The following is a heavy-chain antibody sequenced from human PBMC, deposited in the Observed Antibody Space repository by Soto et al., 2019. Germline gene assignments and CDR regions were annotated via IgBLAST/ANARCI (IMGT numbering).Heavy chain of an antibody. CDR2: INDSGNI. V-gene: IGHV4-34*01. Sequence: QVQLQQWGAGLLKPSETLSLTCAVYGGSFSGYQWSWIRQTPGKGLEWIGEINDSGNINYNPSLKSRVTILLDTPKKQISLKLSSVTAADSAVYYCARGVILWFGELCRRGGYHYYMDVWGKGTTVTVSS. CDR1: GGSFSGYQ. D-gene: IGHD3-10*01. J-gene: IGHJ6*03. CDR3: ARGVILWFGELCRRGGYHYYMDV.